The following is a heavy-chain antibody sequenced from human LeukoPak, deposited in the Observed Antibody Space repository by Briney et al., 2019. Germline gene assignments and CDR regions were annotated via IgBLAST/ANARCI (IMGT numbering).Heavy chain of an antibody. V-gene: IGHV4-59*11. Sequence: PSETLSLTCTVSGGSISSHYWSWIRQPPGKGLEWIGYIYYSGSTNYNPSLKSRVTISVDTSKKQFSLKLSSVTAADTAVYYCARTYYYDSSGYIDAFDIWGQGTMVTVSS. CDR1: GGSISSHY. CDR2: IYYSGST. J-gene: IGHJ3*02. CDR3: ARTYYYDSSGYIDAFDI. D-gene: IGHD3-22*01.